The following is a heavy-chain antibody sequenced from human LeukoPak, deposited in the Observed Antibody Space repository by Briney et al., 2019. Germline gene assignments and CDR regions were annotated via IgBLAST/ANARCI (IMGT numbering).Heavy chain of an antibody. D-gene: IGHD2-15*01. CDR2: ISSGGGST. Sequence: GGSLRLSCAASGFIFSSYAMSWVRQAPGKGLEWVSAISSGGGSTYYADSVKGRFTISRDNSKNTLYLQMNSLRAEDTAVYYCAKGYCSGGSCYSGLFDYWGQGTLVTVSS. CDR3: AKGYCSGGSCYSGLFDY. CDR1: GFIFSSYA. V-gene: IGHV3-23*01. J-gene: IGHJ4*02.